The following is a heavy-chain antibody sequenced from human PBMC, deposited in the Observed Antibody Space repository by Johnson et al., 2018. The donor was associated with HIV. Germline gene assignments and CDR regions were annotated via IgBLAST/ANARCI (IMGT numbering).Heavy chain of an antibody. V-gene: IGHV3-7*01. J-gene: IGHJ3*02. Sequence: VQLVESGGGLVQPGGSLRLSCAASGFTFSNYWMNWVRQAPGKGLEWVANIKEDGSDKYYVDSVKGRFTISRDNVQNSLSLQMNSLRPEDTAVYYCAKVGGTTILRDAFDIWGQGTMVTVSS. CDR1: GFTFSNYW. CDR2: IKEDGSDK. CDR3: AKVGGTTILRDAFDI. D-gene: IGHD1-1*01.